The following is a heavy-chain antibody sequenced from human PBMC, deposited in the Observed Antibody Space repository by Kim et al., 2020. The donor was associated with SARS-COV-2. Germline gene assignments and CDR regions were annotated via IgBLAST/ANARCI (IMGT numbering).Heavy chain of an antibody. CDR2: IVSEGFNK. CDR1: GFTFSDYS. CDR3: AREYIQCSGGATCPYPYWNFGL. J-gene: IGHJ2*01. V-gene: IGHV3-30-3*01. Sequence: GGSLRLSCAASGFTFSDYSMHWVRQAPGKGLQWVAGIVSEGFNKYYLDSVEGRFTISRDNSNNILYLQMNSLRTEDSALYYCAREYIQCSGGATCPYPYWNFGLWGRGTLITVSS. D-gene: IGHD2-15*01.